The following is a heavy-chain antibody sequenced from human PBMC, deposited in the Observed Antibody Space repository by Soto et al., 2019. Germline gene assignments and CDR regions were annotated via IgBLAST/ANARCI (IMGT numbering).Heavy chain of an antibody. CDR2: IIGSGTST. V-gene: IGHV3-23*01. CDR1: GFTFSTYV. J-gene: IGHJ4*02. CDR3: AKPDS. Sequence: EVQMLESGGGLVQPGGSLRLSCAASGFTFSTYVMSWVRQAPWKGLEWGSTIIGSGTSTYYADSVKCRLTISRENSRNTLYLQLNSLRAEDTVVYYCAKPDSWGQGTLVTVSS.